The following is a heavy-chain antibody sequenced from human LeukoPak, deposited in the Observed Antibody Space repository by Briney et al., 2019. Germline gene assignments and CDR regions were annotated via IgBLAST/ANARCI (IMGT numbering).Heavy chain of an antibody. CDR2: ITSDGSGK. D-gene: IGHD3-16*01. Sequence: PGGSLRLSCAASGFTFTKYWIHWVRQAPGEGPVWVSRITSDGSGKNYADSVKGRFTISRDNAKNTAYLQMNSLRPEDTAVYYCARANPGDLTPWGQGTLVTVSS. CDR1: GFTFTKYW. V-gene: IGHV3-74*01. J-gene: IGHJ5*02. CDR3: ARANPGDLTP.